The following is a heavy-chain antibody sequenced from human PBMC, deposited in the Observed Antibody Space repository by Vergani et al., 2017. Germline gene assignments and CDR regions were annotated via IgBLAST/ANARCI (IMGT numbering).Heavy chain of an antibody. CDR1: GGTFSSSA. V-gene: IGHV1-69*06. CDR2: TIPICGPA. J-gene: IGHJ3*02. Sequence: QVQLVQSGAEVKKPGSSVKVSCKASGGTFSSSAISWVRQAPGQGLEWMGGTIPICGPANYAQKFQGRVTITSDKSTSTAYMELSSLRSEDTSVYYCASFSRSADPLRSDAFYIWGQATMVTVSS. CDR3: ASFSRSADPLRSDAFYI. D-gene: IGHD2-15*01.